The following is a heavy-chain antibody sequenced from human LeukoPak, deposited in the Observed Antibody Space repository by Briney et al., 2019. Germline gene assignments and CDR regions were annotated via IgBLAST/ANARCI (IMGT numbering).Heavy chain of an antibody. CDR3: ARHEWQQLVKFDY. CDR1: GGSISSSLYY. Sequence: PSETLSLTCTVSGGSISSSLYYWGWIRQPPGKGLEWIGTIHYSGSTYYNPSLKGRVTISVDTSKNQFSLKVSSVTAADTAVYYCARHEWQQLVKFDYWGQGALVTVSS. V-gene: IGHV4-39*01. J-gene: IGHJ4*02. D-gene: IGHD6-13*01. CDR2: IHYSGST.